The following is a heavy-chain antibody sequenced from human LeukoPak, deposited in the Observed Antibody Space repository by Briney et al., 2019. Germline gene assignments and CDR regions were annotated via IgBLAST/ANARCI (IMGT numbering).Heavy chain of an antibody. CDR1: GYSISSSYY. J-gene: IGHJ4*02. D-gene: IGHD4-11*01. CDR2: IYYSGST. CDR3: GGDDYGNYGGVDY. V-gene: IGHV4-38-2*02. Sequence: SETLSLTCTVSGYSISSSYYWAWIRQPPGKGLEWIGTIYYSGSTYYNASLKSRVTISVDTSKNQFSLKLSSVTAADTAVYYFGGDDYGNYGGVDYWGGGTRVTVSS.